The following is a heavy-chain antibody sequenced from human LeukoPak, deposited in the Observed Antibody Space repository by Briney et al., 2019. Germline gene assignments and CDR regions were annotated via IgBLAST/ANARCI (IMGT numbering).Heavy chain of an antibody. D-gene: IGHD2/OR15-2a*01. CDR1: DGSAGSGSYN. Sequence: PSETLSLTCSVSDGSAGSGSYNRCWIRQPPGEGVGWIGNIYYSGSTYYNPSLKSRVTISVEPSKNQFSLKLSSVTAADTAVYYCARDGRFPPEVLPRYFDYWGQETLVTVS. J-gene: IGHJ4*02. V-gene: IGHV4-39*07. CDR3: ARDGRFPPEVLPRYFDY. CDR2: IYYSGST.